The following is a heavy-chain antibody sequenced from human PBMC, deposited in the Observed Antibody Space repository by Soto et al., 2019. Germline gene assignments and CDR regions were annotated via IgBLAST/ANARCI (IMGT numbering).Heavy chain of an antibody. CDR3: ARDIFDN. V-gene: IGHV3-48*03. CDR1: GFTFSYYE. J-gene: IGHJ4*02. CDR2: ITSSGDRA. Sequence: PGGSLRLSCVASGFTFSYYEMNWVRQAPGKGLEWISYITSSGDRAQYADSVKGRFTISRDNTKNLLYLQMTSLSAEDTGLYYCARDIFDNWGQGTRVTVSS.